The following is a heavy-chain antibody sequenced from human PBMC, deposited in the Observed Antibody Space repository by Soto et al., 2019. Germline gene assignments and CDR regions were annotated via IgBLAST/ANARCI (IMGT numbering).Heavy chain of an antibody. CDR2: INPNSGNT. V-gene: IGHV1-8*02. J-gene: IGHJ6*03. CDR1: GYTFTGYY. D-gene: IGHD3-3*01. Sequence: VASVKVSCKASGYTFTGYYMHWVRQAPGQGLEWIGWINPNSGNTGYAQKFQGRVTMTRNTSISTAYMELSSLRSEDTAVYYCARGHSDDYDFWSGYYPIGYYYYYMDVWGKGTTVTVSS. CDR3: ARGHSDDYDFWSGYYPIGYYYYYMDV.